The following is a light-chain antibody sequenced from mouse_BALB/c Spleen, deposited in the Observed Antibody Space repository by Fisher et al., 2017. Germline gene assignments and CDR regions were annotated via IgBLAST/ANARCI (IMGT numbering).Light chain of an antibody. CDR3: QQYHSYPLT. Sequence: IVLTQTTAIMSASPGEKVTMTCSASSSVSYMYWYQQKPGSSPRLLIYDTSNLASGVPVRFSGSGSGTSYSLTISRMEAEDAATYYCQQYHSYPLTFGAGTKLELK. CDR2: DTS. CDR1: SSVSY. V-gene: IGKV4-55*01. J-gene: IGKJ5*01.